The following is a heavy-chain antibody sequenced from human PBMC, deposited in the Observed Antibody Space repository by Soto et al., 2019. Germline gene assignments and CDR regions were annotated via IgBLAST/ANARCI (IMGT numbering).Heavy chain of an antibody. CDR2: IYHSGST. J-gene: IGHJ5*02. CDR1: GGSISSGGYS. Sequence: SETLSLTCAVSGGSISSGGYSWSWIRQPPGKGLEWIGYIYHSGSTYYNPSLKSRVTISVDRSKNQFSLKLSSVTAADTAVYYCARAVYYDYVWGSTFDPWGQGTLVTVSS. CDR3: ARAVYYDYVWGSTFDP. V-gene: IGHV4-30-2*01. D-gene: IGHD3-16*01.